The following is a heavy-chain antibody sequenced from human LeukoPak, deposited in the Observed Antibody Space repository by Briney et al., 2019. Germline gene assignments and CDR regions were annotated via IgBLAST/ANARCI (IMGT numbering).Heavy chain of an antibody. Sequence: SQTLSLTCTVSGGSISSGGYYWSWIRQPPGKGLEWIGYIYHSGSTYYNPSLKSRVTISVDRSKNQFSLKLSSVTAADTAVYYCARDRSSGYGDHVGVYWGQGTLVTVSS. CDR1: GGSISSGGYY. CDR3: ARDRSSGYGDHVGVY. V-gene: IGHV4-30-2*01. CDR2: IYHSGST. J-gene: IGHJ4*02. D-gene: IGHD4-17*01.